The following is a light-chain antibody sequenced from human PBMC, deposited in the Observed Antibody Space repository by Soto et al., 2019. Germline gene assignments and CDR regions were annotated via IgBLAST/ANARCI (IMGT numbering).Light chain of an antibody. CDR1: QSISGY. CDR2: DVS. J-gene: IGKJ5*01. CDR3: QQRNYWQVT. V-gene: IGKV3-11*01. Sequence: EIVLTQSPVPPSLSPGERAPLSCRASQSISGYLAWYQQKPGQAPRLLIYDVSNRATGIPARFSGSGSGTDFTLTISSLEPEDFAIYYCQQRNYWQVTFGQGTRLEIK.